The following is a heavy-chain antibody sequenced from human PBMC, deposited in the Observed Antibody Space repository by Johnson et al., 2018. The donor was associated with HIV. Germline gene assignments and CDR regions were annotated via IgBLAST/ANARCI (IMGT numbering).Heavy chain of an antibody. D-gene: IGHD3-3*01. CDR1: GFTFSSYG. CDR2: IRYDGSNK. CDR3: ANDFWSGSGI. Sequence: QMQLVESGGGVVQPGGSLTLSCAASGFTFSSYGMHWVRQAPGKGLEWVAFIRYDGSNKYYADSVKGRFTISRDNSKSTLYLQMNSLRAEDTAVYYCANDFWSGSGIWGQGTMVTVSS. J-gene: IGHJ3*02. V-gene: IGHV3-30*02.